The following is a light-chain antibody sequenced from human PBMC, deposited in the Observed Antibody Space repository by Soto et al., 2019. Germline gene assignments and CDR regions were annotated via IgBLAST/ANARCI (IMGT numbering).Light chain of an antibody. V-gene: IGLV2-14*01. CDR1: SSDVGGYNY. CDR3: SSYTSSSTLV. J-gene: IGLJ1*01. CDR2: DVS. Sequence: SVLTQPASVSGSPGQSITISCTGTSSDVGGYNYVSWYQQHPGKAPKLMIYDVSNRPSGVSNRFSGSKSGNTASLTISGFQSEDEADYYCSSYTSSSTLVFGTGTKSPS.